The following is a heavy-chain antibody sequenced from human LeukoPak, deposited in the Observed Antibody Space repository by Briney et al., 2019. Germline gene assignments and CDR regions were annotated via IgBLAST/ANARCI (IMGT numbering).Heavy chain of an antibody. CDR3: ARRHVVVPATMGRALDI. Sequence: SETLSLPCTVSGGSISSSSYYWGWIRQPPGKGLEWIAHIHYSGSTYYNPSLKSRVTISVDTSKNQFSLNLSSVTAADTAVYYFARRHVVVPATMGRALDIWGQGTIITVSS. J-gene: IGHJ3*02. V-gene: IGHV4-39*01. CDR2: IHYSGST. CDR1: GGSISSSSYY. D-gene: IGHD2-2*01.